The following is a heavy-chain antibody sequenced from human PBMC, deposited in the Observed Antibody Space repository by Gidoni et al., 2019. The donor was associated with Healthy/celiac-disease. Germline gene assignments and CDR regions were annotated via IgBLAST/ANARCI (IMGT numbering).Heavy chain of an antibody. D-gene: IGHD6-25*01. V-gene: IGHV3-21*01. Sequence: EVQLVESGGGLVKPGGALRLSFAASEFTFRCYSMNWFRQAPCKGLEWVSSISRSSSYIYYADSVKGRFTISRDNAKNSLYLQMNSLRAEDTAVYYCARGWRHHDYWGQGTLVTVSS. J-gene: IGHJ4*02. CDR1: EFTFRCYS. CDR2: ISRSSSYI. CDR3: ARGWRHHDY.